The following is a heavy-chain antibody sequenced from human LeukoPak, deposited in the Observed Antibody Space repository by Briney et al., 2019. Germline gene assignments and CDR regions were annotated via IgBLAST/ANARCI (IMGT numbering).Heavy chain of an antibody. CDR2: ISASGGST. Sequence: GGSLRLSCAASGFTFSTYALTWVRQAPGKGLEWVSTISASGGSTYYADSVKGRFTISRDNSKNTLYLQMNSLRAEDTAIYYCAKMRWELNYFDYWGQGTLVTVSS. J-gene: IGHJ4*02. D-gene: IGHD4-23*01. CDR1: GFTFSTYA. CDR3: AKMRWELNYFDY. V-gene: IGHV3-23*01.